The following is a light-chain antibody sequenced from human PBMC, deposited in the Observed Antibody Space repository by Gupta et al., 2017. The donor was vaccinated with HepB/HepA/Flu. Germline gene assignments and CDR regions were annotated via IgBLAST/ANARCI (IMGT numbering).Light chain of an antibody. CDR2: GNT. CDR3: QSYDSSLSVYVV. Sequence: QSVLTQPPSVSGAPGQRVTIPCPGSSSNIGAGYDVHWYQQLPGTAPKLVIYGNTHRPSGVPDRFSGSKSGTSVSLAITGLQAEDEADYYCQSYDSSLSVYVVFGGGTKLTVL. V-gene: IGLV1-40*01. J-gene: IGLJ2*01. CDR1: SSNIGAGYD.